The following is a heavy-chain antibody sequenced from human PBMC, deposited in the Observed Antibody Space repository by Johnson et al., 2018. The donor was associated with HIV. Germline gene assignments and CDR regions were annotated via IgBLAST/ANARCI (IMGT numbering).Heavy chain of an antibody. J-gene: IGHJ3*02. D-gene: IGHD2-15*01. V-gene: IGHV3-30*02. Sequence: QVQLVESGGGVVQPGGSLRLSCAASEFTFGSYGMHWVSQAPGKGLEWVAFIRYDGTNKYYADSVKGRFTISRDNSKNTLYLQMNSLRTEDTALYYCAYDLRCYPYLVDAFDIWGQGTMVTVSS. CDR3: AYDLRCYPYLVDAFDI. CDR2: IRYDGTNK. CDR1: EFTFGSYG.